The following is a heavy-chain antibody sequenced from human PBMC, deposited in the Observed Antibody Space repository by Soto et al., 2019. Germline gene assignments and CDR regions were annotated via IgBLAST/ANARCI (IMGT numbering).Heavy chain of an antibody. J-gene: IGHJ5*02. CDR1: GYTFTSYG. CDR3: ARDPHDGSGAPLEDNWFDP. D-gene: IGHD3-10*01. V-gene: IGHV1-18*01. Sequence: GASVKVSCKASGYTFTSYGISWVRQAPGQGLEWMGWISAYNGNTNYAQKLQGRVTMTTDTSTSTAYMELRSLRSDDTAVYYCARDPHDGSGAPLEDNWFDPWGQGTLVTVSS. CDR2: ISAYNGNT.